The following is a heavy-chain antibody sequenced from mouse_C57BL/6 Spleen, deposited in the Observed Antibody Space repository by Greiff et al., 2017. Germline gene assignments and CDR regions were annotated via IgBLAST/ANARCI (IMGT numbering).Heavy chain of an antibody. Sequence: EVQLQQSGPELVKPGASVKISCKASGYTFTDYYMNWVKQSHGKSLEWIGDINPNNGGTSYNQKFKGKATLTVDKSSSTAYMELRSLTSEDSAVYYCARGEGVFAYWGQGTLVTVSA. CDR1: GYTFTDYY. CDR2: INPNNGGT. V-gene: IGHV1-26*01. J-gene: IGHJ3*01. CDR3: ARGEGVFAY.